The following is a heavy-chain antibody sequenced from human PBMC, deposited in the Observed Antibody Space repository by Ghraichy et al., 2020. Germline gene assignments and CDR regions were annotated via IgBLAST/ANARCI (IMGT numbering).Heavy chain of an antibody. V-gene: IGHV3-15*01. CDR1: GFRFNNAW. Sequence: GGSLRLSCAASGFRFNNAWMSWVRQAPGKGLEWVGRIKSKTDDGTTDYAAPVKGRFTISRDDSKNTLYLQMNSLKTEDTAVYYCAYYYDSSGYPDFDYWAQGTLVAVSS. D-gene: IGHD3-22*01. J-gene: IGHJ4*02. CDR2: IKSKTDDGTT. CDR3: AYYYDSSGYPDFDY.